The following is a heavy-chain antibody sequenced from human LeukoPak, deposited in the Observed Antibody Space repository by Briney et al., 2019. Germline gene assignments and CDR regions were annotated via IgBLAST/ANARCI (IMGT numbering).Heavy chain of an antibody. V-gene: IGHV4-34*01. CDR1: GGYFSGYY. CDR3: ARAGVAPDAFDI. CDR2: INHSGST. J-gene: IGHJ3*02. D-gene: IGHD5-12*01. Sequence: SETLSLTCAVYGGYFSGYYWSWIRQPPGKGLEWIGEINHSGSTNYNPSLKSRVTMSVDRSKNQFSLKLSSVTAADTAVYYCARAGVAPDAFDIWGQGTMVTVSS.